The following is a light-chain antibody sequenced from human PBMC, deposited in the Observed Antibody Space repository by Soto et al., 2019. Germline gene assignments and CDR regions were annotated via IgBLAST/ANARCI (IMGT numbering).Light chain of an antibody. V-gene: IGLV2-23*02. CDR3: CSYAGVTIPYV. CDR1: STDVGSYNL. J-gene: IGLJ1*01. CDR2: EVS. Sequence: QSALTQPASVSGSPGQSITISCTGTSTDVGSYNLVSWYQQHPGKAPKLMIYEVSKRPSGVSNRFSGSKSGNTASLTISGLQAEDEADYYCCSYAGVTIPYVFVIGTKLTVL.